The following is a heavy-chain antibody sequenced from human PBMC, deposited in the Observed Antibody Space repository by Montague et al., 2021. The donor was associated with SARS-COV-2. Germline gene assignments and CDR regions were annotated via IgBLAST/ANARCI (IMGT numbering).Heavy chain of an antibody. CDR1: GDSDAGNRAT. J-gene: IGHJ6*02. V-gene: IGHV6-1*01. D-gene: IGHD1-1*01. CDR2: CYFRFKWYN. Sequence: CAISGDSDAGNRATRNWDRHSPSRDFEWQGRCYFRFKWYNDYAVSVRGRVTINPDTSKNQFSLQLNSVTPEDTAIYYCTSGREGNYNVMDVWGQGTTVTVSS. CDR3: TSGREGNYNVMDV.